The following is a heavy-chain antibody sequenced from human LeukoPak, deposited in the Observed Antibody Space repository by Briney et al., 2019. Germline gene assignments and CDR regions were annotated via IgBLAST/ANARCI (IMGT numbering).Heavy chain of an antibody. CDR1: GGSISSSSYY. CDR3: ARGVRTVSLFYFDY. Sequence: SETLSLTCTVSGGSISSSSYYWGWIRQPPGKGLEWIGSIYYSGSTYYNPSLKSRATISVDTSKNQFSLKLSSVTAADTAVYYCARGVRTVSLFYFDYRGQGTLVSVSS. D-gene: IGHD3-10*01. CDR2: IYYSGST. J-gene: IGHJ4*02. V-gene: IGHV4-39*07.